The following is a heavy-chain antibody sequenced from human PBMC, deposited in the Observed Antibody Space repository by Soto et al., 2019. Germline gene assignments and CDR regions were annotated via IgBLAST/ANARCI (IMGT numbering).Heavy chain of an antibody. Sequence: PSETLSLTCTVSGGSISSSSYYWGWIRKPPGKGLEWIGSIYYSGSTYYNPSLKSRVTISVDTSKNQFSLKLSSVTAADTAVYYCASPKIAFYNWFDPRGQGTLVTVTS. D-gene: IGHD3-3*02. CDR2: IYYSGST. CDR3: ASPKIAFYNWFDP. CDR1: GGSISSSSYY. V-gene: IGHV4-39*01. J-gene: IGHJ5*02.